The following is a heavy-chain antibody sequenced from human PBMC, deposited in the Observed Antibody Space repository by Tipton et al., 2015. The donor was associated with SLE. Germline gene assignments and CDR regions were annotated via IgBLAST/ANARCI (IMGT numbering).Heavy chain of an antibody. J-gene: IGHJ4*02. CDR1: GFIFSDHH. V-gene: IGHV3-33*08. Sequence: RSLRLSCAASGFIFSDHHMDWVRQAPGKGLEWVSFIRYDGVSKYYADFVKGRFSISRDNSKNILYLELNSLTIDDTALYYCARDHGGDCFDYWGQATLVSV. D-gene: IGHD4-17*01. CDR2: IRYDGVSK. CDR3: ARDHGGDCFDY.